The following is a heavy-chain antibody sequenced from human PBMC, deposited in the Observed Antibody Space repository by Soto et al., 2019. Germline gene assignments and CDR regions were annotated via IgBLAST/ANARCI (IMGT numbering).Heavy chain of an antibody. J-gene: IGHJ6*02. V-gene: IGHV3-33*01. D-gene: IGHD6-13*01. CDR1: GFTFSSYG. CDR3: ARESLHSSSWYYYGMDV. Sequence: QVQLVESGGGVVQPGRSLRLSCAASGFTFSSYGMHWVRQAPGKGLEWVAVIWHDGSNKYYADSVKGRFTISRDNSKNTLYLQMNSLRAEDTAVYYCARESLHSSSWYYYGMDVWGQGTTVTVSS. CDR2: IWHDGSNK.